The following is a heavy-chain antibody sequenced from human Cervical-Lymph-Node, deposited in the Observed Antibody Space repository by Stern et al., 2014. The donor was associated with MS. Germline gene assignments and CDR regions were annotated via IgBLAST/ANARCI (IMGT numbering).Heavy chain of an antibody. V-gene: IGHV5-51*01. CDR2: IYPGDFDT. CDR3: ARDYGDYAFDY. CDR1: GYSFTANW. J-gene: IGHJ4*02. Sequence: VQLVQSGAEVKKPGESLKISCKGSGYSFTANWIAWVRQMPGKGLEWMGIIYPGDFDTIYSPSFQGQVTISADKAISTAYLQWSSLKASDTAMYYCARDYGDYAFDYWGQGTLVTVSS. D-gene: IGHD4-17*01.